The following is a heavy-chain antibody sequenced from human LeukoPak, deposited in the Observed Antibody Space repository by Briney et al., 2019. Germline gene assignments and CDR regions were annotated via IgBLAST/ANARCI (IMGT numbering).Heavy chain of an antibody. CDR3: ARVMRELLGRFHFDI. V-gene: IGHV3-13*01. CDR2: IGTAGDT. CDR1: GFTFSSYD. D-gene: IGHD1-26*01. Sequence: GGSLRLSCAASGFTFSSYDMHWVRQATGKGLEWVSAIGTAGDTYYPGSVKGRFTISRENAKNSLYLQMNSLRAGDTAVYYCARVMRELLGRFHFDIWGQGTMVTVSS. J-gene: IGHJ3*02.